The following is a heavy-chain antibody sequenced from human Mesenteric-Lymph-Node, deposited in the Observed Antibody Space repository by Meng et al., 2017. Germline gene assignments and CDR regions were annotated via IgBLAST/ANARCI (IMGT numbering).Heavy chain of an antibody. V-gene: IGHV4-38-2*02. CDR2: IYHSGST. CDR1: GYSISSGYY. D-gene: IGHD3-10*01. J-gene: IGHJ5*02. CDR3: ARDKLLWFGELLSWFDP. Sequence: SETLSLTCAVSGYSISSGYYWGWIRQPPGKGLEWIGSIYHSGSTYYNPSLKSRVTIPVDTSKNQFSLKLSSVTAADTAVYYCARDKLLWFGELLSWFDPWGQGTLVTVSS.